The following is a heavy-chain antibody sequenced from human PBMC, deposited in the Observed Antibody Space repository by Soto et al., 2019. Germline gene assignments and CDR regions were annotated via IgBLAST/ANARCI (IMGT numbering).Heavy chain of an antibody. CDR3: ARASAEQLNWFDP. V-gene: IGHV4-34*01. J-gene: IGHJ5*02. D-gene: IGHD6-13*01. CDR2: INHSGST. Sequence: QVKLQQWGAGLLKPSETLSLTCAVYGGSFSGYCWSWIRQPPGKGLEWIGEINHSGSTNYNPSLKSRVTISVDTSKNQCSLKLSSVTAADTAVYYCARASAEQLNWFDPWGQGTLVTVSS. CDR1: GGSFSGYC.